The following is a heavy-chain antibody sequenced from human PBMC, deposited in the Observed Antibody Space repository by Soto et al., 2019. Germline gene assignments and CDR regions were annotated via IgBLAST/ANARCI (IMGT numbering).Heavy chain of an antibody. D-gene: IGHD2-2*01. Sequence: QVQLVQSGAEVKKPGSSVKVSCRASGGTFNNYVINWVRQAPGQGLEWMAGIIPIFGTANYAQKFQGRVTIPADKSTSTAYMELNSMRSEDTAVYYWAGRCDVTNCIGHFDYWGQGTLVTVAS. CDR1: GGTFNNYV. V-gene: IGHV1-69*06. CDR2: IIPIFGTA. CDR3: AGRCDVTNCIGHFDY. J-gene: IGHJ4*02.